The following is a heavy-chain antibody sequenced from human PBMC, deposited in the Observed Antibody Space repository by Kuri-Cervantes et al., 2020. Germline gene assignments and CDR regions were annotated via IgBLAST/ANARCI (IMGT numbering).Heavy chain of an antibody. CDR3: ARDTMVRGADY. Sequence: ASVKVSCKASGYTFTGYYMHWVRQAPGQGLEWMGIINPSGGSTSYAQKFQGRVTMTRDTSTSTAYMELSSLRSEDTAVYYCARDTMVRGADYWGQGTLVTVSS. CDR2: INPSGGST. CDR1: GYTFTGYY. V-gene: IGHV1-46*01. D-gene: IGHD3-10*01. J-gene: IGHJ4*02.